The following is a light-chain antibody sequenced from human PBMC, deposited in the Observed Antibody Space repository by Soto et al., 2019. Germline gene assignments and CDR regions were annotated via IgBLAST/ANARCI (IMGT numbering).Light chain of an antibody. CDR3: QYYGSSPLT. J-gene: IGKJ4*01. V-gene: IGKV3-20*01. CDR1: QSVSSSY. CDR2: GAS. Sequence: EIVLTQSPGTLSLSPGEGATLSCRASQSVSSSYLAWYQQKPGQAPRLLIYGASSRATGIPDRFSGSGSGTDFTLTISRLEPEDFAVYYCQYYGSSPLTFGGGTKVEIK.